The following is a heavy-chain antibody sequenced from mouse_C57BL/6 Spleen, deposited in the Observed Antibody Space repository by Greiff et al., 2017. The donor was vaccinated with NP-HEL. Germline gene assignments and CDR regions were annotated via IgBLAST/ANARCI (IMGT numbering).Heavy chain of an antibody. J-gene: IGHJ2*01. D-gene: IGHD3-2*02. CDR2: IRNKANGYTT. CDR1: GFTFTDYY. V-gene: IGHV7-3*01. Sequence: DVMLVESGGGLVQPGGSLSLSCAASGFTFTDYYMSWVRQPPGKALEWLGFIRNKANGYTTEYSASVKGRFTISRDNSQSILYLQMNALRAEDSATYYCARYQATRYFDYWGQGTTLTVSS. CDR3: ARYQATRYFDY.